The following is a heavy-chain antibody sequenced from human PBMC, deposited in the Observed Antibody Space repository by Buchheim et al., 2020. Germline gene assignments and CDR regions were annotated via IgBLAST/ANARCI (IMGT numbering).Heavy chain of an antibody. CDR2: IWYDGSNK. J-gene: IGHJ5*02. CDR1: GFTFSSYG. V-gene: IGHV3-33*01. D-gene: IGHD3-10*01. Sequence: QVQLVESGGGVVQPGRSLRLSCAASGFTFSSYGMHWVRQAPGKGLEWVAVIWYDGSNKYYADSVKGRFTISRDNSKNTLILQMNSLRAEDTAVYYCARDGVYGSGWNWFDPWGQGTL. CDR3: ARDGVYGSGWNWFDP.